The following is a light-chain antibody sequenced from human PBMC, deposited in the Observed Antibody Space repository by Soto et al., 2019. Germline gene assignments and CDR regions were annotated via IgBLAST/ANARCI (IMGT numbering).Light chain of an antibody. V-gene: IGKV3-15*01. Sequence: EVVMTQSPATLSVSPGERVTFSCRASQSVTTNLAWYQHKPGQSPRLLISGASTGASGIPPRFSGSGSGTEFTLTIDRLQSADFAVYYCQQYDRSPVTFGGATKVEIK. J-gene: IGKJ4*01. CDR1: QSVTTN. CDR3: QQYDRSPVT. CDR2: GAS.